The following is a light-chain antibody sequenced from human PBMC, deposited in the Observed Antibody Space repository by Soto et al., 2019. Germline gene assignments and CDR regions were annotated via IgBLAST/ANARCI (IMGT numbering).Light chain of an antibody. CDR2: DVS. Sequence: QSVLTQPRSVSGSPGQSVTISCTGTSSDVGGYNFVSWYQQHPGKAHKLMIYDVSKRPSGVPDRFSGSTSGNTASLTISGLQAEDEADYYCCSYAGRYTYVFGTGTKVT. CDR1: SSDVGGYNF. J-gene: IGLJ1*01. CDR3: CSYAGRYTYV. V-gene: IGLV2-11*01.